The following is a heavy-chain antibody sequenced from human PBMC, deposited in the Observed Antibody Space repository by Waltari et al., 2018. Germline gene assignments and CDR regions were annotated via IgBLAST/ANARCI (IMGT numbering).Heavy chain of an antibody. Sequence: EMQLVESGGGLIQPGGSLRLSCEGSGFTFRNYWMHWVRQAPGKGLGWGARVNSDGSSTFYAESVKGRFTVSRDSARNTLLLQMNSLRLEDTAVYFCTREHGAVAGSYFFFGMDVWGQGTTVTVSS. CDR1: GFTFRNYW. CDR3: TREHGAVAGSYFFFGMDV. J-gene: IGHJ6*02. V-gene: IGHV3-74*01. D-gene: IGHD6-19*01. CDR2: VNSDGSST.